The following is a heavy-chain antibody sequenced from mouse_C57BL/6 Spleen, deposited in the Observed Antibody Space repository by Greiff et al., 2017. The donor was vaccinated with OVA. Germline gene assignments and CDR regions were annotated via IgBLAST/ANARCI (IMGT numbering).Heavy chain of an antibody. V-gene: IGHV6-3*01. Sequence: EVKLEESGGGLVQPGGSMKLSCVASGFTFSNYWMNWVRQSPEKGLEWVAQIRLKSDNYATHYAESVKGRFTISRDDSKSSVYLQMNNLRAEDTGIYYCTGEGAQSFAYWGQGTLVTVSA. J-gene: IGHJ3*01. CDR2: IRLKSDNYAT. CDR3: TGEGAQSFAY. CDR1: GFTFSNYW. D-gene: IGHD3-2*02.